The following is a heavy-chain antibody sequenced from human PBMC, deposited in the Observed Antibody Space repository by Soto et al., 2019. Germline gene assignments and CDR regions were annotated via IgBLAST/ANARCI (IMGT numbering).Heavy chain of an antibody. J-gene: IGHJ4*02. CDR3: PKDSERPVGWYYFDY. CDR2: ISGSGGST. Sequence: GGSLRLSCSASGFTFSSYAMSWVRQAPGKGLEWVSAISGSGGSTYYADSVKGRFTISRDNSKNTLYLQMNSLRAEDTAVYYCPKDSERPVGWYYFDYWGQGTLVTVSS. D-gene: IGHD6-19*01. V-gene: IGHV3-23*01. CDR1: GFTFSSYA.